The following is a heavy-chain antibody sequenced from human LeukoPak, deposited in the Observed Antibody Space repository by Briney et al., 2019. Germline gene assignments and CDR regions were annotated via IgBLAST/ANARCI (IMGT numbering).Heavy chain of an antibody. Sequence: SETLSLTCTASGDSISSRYWNWIRQPPGKGLEWIGYIYYTGSTNYNPSLRSRVTISVDTSKNQVSLMLSSVTAADTAVYYCSRGRAAAFDVWGQGTMVTVSS. CDR2: IYYTGST. J-gene: IGHJ3*01. CDR3: SRGRAAAFDV. CDR1: GDSISSRY. D-gene: IGHD5-12*01. V-gene: IGHV4-59*01.